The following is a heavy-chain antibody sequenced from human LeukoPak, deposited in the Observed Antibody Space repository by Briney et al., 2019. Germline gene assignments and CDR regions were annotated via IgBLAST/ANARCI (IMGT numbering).Heavy chain of an antibody. CDR2: INPNSGGT. CDR3: SRRPGIAVAGTDDAFDI. J-gene: IGHJ3*02. D-gene: IGHD6-19*01. Sequence: GASVKVSCKASGYTFTGYYMHWVRQATGQGLEWMGWINPNSGGTNYAQKFQGRVTMTRDTSISTAYMGLSRLRSDDTAVYYCSRRPGIAVAGTDDAFDIWGQGKMVTVSS. V-gene: IGHV1-2*02. CDR1: GYTFTGYY.